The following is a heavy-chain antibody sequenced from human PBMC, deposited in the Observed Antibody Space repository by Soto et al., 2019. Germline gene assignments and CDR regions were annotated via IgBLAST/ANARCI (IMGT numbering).Heavy chain of an antibody. Sequence: ASVKVSCKASGYTFTAYPMHWVRQAPGQRLEWMGWINAANGDTGYSQKLHDRVTFTRDTSATTVYMELSSLTSEDTAVYYCARKDYYGAGVYYFDHWGQGTLVTVSS. J-gene: IGHJ4*02. D-gene: IGHD3-10*01. CDR2: INAANGDT. CDR1: GYTFTAYP. CDR3: ARKDYYGAGVYYFDH. V-gene: IGHV1-3*01.